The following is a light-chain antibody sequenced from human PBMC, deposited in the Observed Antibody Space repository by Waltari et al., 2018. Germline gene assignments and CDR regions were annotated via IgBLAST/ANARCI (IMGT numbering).Light chain of an antibody. V-gene: IGKV2-29*02. CDR3: MQGVQVPYT. Sequence: DIVMTQTPLSLSVTPGQPASISCKSSQSLVYSDGKTYLYWYLQKPGQSPQLLMYRVSSRFSGVPDRFSGSASGTDFTLTIRGVEAEDVGVYYCMQGVQVPYTFGQGTKLEIK. J-gene: IGKJ2*01. CDR1: QSLVYSDGKTY. CDR2: RVS.